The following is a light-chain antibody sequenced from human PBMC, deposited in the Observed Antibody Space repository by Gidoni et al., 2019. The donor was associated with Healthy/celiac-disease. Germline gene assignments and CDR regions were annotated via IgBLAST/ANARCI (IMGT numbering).Light chain of an antibody. CDR3: QSYDSSLSAHYV. J-gene: IGLJ1*01. V-gene: IGLV1-40*01. CDR2: GNS. CDR1: SSNIGAGYD. Sequence: QSVLTPPPSVSGAPGQRVPISCTGRSSNIGAGYDVHWYQQLPGTAPKLLIYGNSNRPSGVPDRFSGSKSGTSASLAITGLQAEDEADYYCQSYDSSLSAHYVFGTGTKVTVL.